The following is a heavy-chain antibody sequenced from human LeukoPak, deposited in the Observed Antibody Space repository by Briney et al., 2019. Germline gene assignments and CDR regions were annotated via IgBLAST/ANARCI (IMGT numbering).Heavy chain of an antibody. CDR1: GFTFGDYA. D-gene: IGHD2-2*01. CDR2: IKSKAYGGTT. Sequence: GGSLRLSCTTSGFTFGDYAMSWFRQALGEGLEWVGFIKSKAYGGTTEYAASVKGRFTISRDDSKSIAYLQMNSLKTEDTAVYYCTRDEYGSSPNWPPFDPWGQGTLVTVSS. CDR3: TRDEYGSSPNWPPFDP. J-gene: IGHJ5*02. V-gene: IGHV3-49*03.